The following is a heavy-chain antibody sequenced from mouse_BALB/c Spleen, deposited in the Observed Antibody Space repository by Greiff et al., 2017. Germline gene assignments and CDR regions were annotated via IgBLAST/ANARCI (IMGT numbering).Heavy chain of an antibody. J-gene: IGHJ4*01. CDR1: GYTFTDYA. CDR3: ARSDGYYGESYMDY. CDR2: ISTYYGDA. Sequence: VQLQQSGAELVRPGVSVKISCKGSGYTFTDYAMHWVKQSHAKSLEWIGVISTYYGDASYNQKFKGKATMTVDKSSSTAYMELARLTSEDSAIYYCARSDGYYGESYMDYWGQGTSVTVSS. D-gene: IGHD2-3*01. V-gene: IGHV1S137*01.